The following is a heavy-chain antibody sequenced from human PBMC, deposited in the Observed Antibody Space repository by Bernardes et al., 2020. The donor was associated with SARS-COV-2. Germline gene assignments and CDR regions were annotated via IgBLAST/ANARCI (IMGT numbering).Heavy chain of an antibody. D-gene: IGHD3-10*01. Sequence: GGSLRLSCAASGFSFSTSAMGWFRQAPGKGLEWVSMVSSCCGSIFYAGSVQGRFTTSRDNSKSTVYLQMQSLRVEDTALYYCAKQEGSSGGYYRRAIDYWGQGTLV. V-gene: IGHV3-23*01. J-gene: IGHJ4*02. CDR2: VSSCCGSI. CDR1: GFSFSTSA. CDR3: AKQEGSSGGYYRRAIDY.